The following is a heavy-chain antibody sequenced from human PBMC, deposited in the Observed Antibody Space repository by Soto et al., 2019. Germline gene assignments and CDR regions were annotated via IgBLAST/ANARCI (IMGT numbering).Heavy chain of an antibody. CDR1: GGSISSYY. D-gene: IGHD5-18*01. CDR2: IYYSGST. Sequence: QVQLQESGPGLVKPSETLSLTCTVSGGSISSYYWSWIRQPPGKGLEWIGYIYYSGSTNYNPYLKSRVNISVDTSKIQFSLKLSSVTAADTDLYYCARDTSIYSCGYRRGLRLDDYYYMDVWGKRTTVTVSS. CDR3: ARDTSIYSCGYRRGLRLDDYYYMDV. V-gene: IGHV4-59*01. J-gene: IGHJ6*03.